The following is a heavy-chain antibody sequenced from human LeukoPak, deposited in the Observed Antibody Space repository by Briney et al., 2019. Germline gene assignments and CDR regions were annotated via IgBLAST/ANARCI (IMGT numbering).Heavy chain of an antibody. D-gene: IGHD1-14*01. Sequence: GGSLRLSCAASGFTVSSYAMHWVRQAPGKGLEYVSAISSNGGNTYYANSVKGRFTISGDNSKNTLYLQMGSLRAEDMAVYYCARVKVSGAFDIWGQGTMVTVSS. J-gene: IGHJ3*02. V-gene: IGHV3-64*01. CDR2: ISSNGGNT. CDR3: ARVKVSGAFDI. CDR1: GFTVSSYA.